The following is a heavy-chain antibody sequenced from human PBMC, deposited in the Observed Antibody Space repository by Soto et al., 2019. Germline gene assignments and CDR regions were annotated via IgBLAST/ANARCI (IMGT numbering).Heavy chain of an antibody. Sequence: ASVKVSCKASGERFTTYGISWVRQAPGQGLEWMGWISTYNTNTKYAPKFQGRLLLTTDTSTTTAHMELRSLRPDDTAVYYCARWAGQVRDYGGPFDYWGQGTLVTVSS. J-gene: IGHJ4*02. CDR3: ARWAGQVRDYGGPFDY. CDR2: ISTYNTNT. D-gene: IGHD4-17*01. CDR1: GERFTTYG. V-gene: IGHV1-18*04.